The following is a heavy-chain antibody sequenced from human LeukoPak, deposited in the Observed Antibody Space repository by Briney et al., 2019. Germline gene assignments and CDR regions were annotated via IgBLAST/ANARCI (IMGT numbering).Heavy chain of an antibody. D-gene: IGHD2-2*01. J-gene: IGHJ4*02. Sequence: GGSLRLSCAASGFTFSTYSMNWVRQAPGKGLEWVSSISSSNTYIYYADSVKGRFTISRDNAKNSLYLQMNSLRAEDTAVYYCARGGYQLLWYWGQGTLVTVSS. V-gene: IGHV3-21*01. CDR3: ARGGYQLLWY. CDR1: GFTFSTYS. CDR2: ISSSNTYI.